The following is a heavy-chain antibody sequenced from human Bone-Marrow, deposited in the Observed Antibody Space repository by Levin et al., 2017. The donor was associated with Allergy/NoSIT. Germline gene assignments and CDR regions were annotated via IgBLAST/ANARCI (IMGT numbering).Heavy chain of an antibody. CDR1: GFTFSSHT. Sequence: GESLKISCAASGFTFSSHTMNWVRQAPGKGLEWVSAISRDSSYIVYAESVKGRFTISRDNAENSLYLQMNSLRADDTAVYYCARDGRDFGENDYWGQGTLVTVSS. V-gene: IGHV3-21*01. D-gene: IGHD4-17*01. CDR3: ARDGRDFGENDY. J-gene: IGHJ4*02. CDR2: ISRDSSYI.